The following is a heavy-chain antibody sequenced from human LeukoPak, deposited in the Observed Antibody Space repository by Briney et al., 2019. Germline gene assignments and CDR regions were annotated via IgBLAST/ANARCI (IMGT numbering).Heavy chain of an antibody. D-gene: IGHD3-22*01. V-gene: IGHV3-23*01. Sequence: GGSLRLSCAASGFTFSSYAMSWVRQAPGKGLGWVSAISGSGGSTYYADSVKGRFTISRDNSKNTLYLQMNSLRAEDTAVYYCAKGLENYYDSSGYYNWGQGTLVTVSS. CDR1: GFTFSSYA. J-gene: IGHJ4*02. CDR2: ISGSGGST. CDR3: AKGLENYYDSSGYYN.